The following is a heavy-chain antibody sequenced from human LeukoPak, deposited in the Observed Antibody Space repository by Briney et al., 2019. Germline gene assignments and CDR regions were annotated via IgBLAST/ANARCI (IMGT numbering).Heavy chain of an antibody. CDR2: IYYSGST. J-gene: IGHJ5*02. CDR1: GGSISRSSYY. D-gene: IGHD3-3*01. Sequence: PSETLSLTCTVSGGSISRSSYYWGWIRQPPGKGLEWIGSIYYSGSTYYNPSLKSRVTISVDTSKNQFSLKLSSVTAADTAVYYCARVQGDDFWSGYYPNNWFDPWGQGTLVTVSS. V-gene: IGHV4-39*07. CDR3: ARVQGDDFWSGYYPNNWFDP.